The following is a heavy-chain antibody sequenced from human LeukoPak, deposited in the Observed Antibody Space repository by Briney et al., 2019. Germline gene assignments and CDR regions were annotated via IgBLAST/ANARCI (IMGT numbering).Heavy chain of an antibody. Sequence: SETLSLTCAVYGGSFSGYYWSWIRQPPGKGLEWIGEINHSGSTNYSPSLKSRVTISVDTSKNQFSLKLSSVTAADTAVYYCARSSSPAFFDYWGQGTLVTVSS. CDR1: GGSFSGYY. CDR3: ARSSSPAFFDY. V-gene: IGHV4-34*01. D-gene: IGHD6-13*01. CDR2: INHSGST. J-gene: IGHJ4*02.